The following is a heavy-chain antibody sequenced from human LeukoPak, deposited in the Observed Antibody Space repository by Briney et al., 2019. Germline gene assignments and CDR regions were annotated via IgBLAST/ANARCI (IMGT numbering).Heavy chain of an antibody. Sequence: PSETLSLTCTVSGGSISSGSYYWSWIRQPAGTGLEWIGRIYTSGSTNYNPSLKSRVTISVDTSKNQFSLKLSSVTAADTAVYYCARDRSGSYCSSTSCRYYYYYMDVWGKGTTVTISS. D-gene: IGHD2-2*01. CDR1: GGSISSGSYY. V-gene: IGHV4-61*02. CDR3: ARDRSGSYCSSTSCRYYYYYMDV. J-gene: IGHJ6*03. CDR2: IYTSGST.